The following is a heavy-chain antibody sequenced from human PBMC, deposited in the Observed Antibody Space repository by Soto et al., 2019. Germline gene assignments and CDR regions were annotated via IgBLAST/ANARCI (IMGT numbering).Heavy chain of an antibody. Sequence: ASVKVSCKASGGTFSSYAISWVRQAPGQGLEWMGGIIPIFGTANYAQKFQGRVTITADESTSTAYMELSSLRSEDTAVYYCARGSHIVLMVYATAPAFDPWGQGTLVTVSS. V-gene: IGHV1-69*13. CDR2: IIPIFGTA. CDR1: GGTFSSYA. CDR3: ARGSHIVLMVYATAPAFDP. D-gene: IGHD2-8*01. J-gene: IGHJ5*02.